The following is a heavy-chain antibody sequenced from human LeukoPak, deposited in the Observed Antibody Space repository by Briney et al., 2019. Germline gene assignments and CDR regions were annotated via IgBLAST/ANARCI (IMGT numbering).Heavy chain of an antibody. CDR2: ISDSSSIT. Sequence: GGSLRLSCAASGFTFSSFSMNWVRQAPGKGLEWVSYISDSSSITYYADSVKGRFTISRDNAKNSLSLRLNSLRDEDTAVYFCAKVIRGGYGMDVWGQGTTVTVSS. J-gene: IGHJ6*02. CDR1: GFTFSSFS. V-gene: IGHV3-48*02. CDR3: AKVIRGGYGMDV. D-gene: IGHD3-10*01.